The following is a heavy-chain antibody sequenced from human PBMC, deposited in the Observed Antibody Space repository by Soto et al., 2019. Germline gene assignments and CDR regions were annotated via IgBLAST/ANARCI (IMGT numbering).Heavy chain of an antibody. D-gene: IGHD4-17*01. V-gene: IGHV1-69*04. CDR1: GGTFSSYA. CDR2: IIPILGIA. J-gene: IGHJ3*02. Sequence: SVKVSCKASGGTFSSYAISWVRQAPGQGLEWMGRIIPILGIANYAQKFQGRVTITADKSTSTAYMELSSLRSEDTAVYYCARTTVTTEENDAFDIWGQGTMVTVSS. CDR3: ARTTVTTEENDAFDI.